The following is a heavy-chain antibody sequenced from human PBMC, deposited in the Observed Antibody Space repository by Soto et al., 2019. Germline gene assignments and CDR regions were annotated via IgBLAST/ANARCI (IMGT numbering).Heavy chain of an antibody. D-gene: IGHD3-22*01. CDR3: ASQMYYYDSSCYYLDAFDI. J-gene: IGHJ3*02. CDR1: GFTFSSYA. CDR2: ISCSGGST. Sequence: PGGSLRLSCAPSGFTFSSYAMSWVRQAPGKGLEWVSAISCSGGSTYYADSVKGRFTISRDHSKITLYLQMNSLRAKDTAVYYCASQMYYYDSSCYYLDAFDIWGQWTMVTDS. V-gene: IGHV3-23*01.